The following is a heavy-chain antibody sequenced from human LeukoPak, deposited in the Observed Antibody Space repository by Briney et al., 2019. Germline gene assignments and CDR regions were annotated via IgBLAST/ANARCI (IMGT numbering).Heavy chain of an antibody. CDR3: ARGGGTYYYDSSGYRDAFDI. Sequence: GGSLRLSCAASGLTFSSYDMHWVRQATGKGLEWVSAIGTAGDPYYPGSVKGRFTISRENAKNSLYLQMNSLRAGDTAVYYCARGGGTYYYDSSGYRDAFDIWGQGTMVTVSS. V-gene: IGHV3-13*05. CDR1: GLTFSSYD. CDR2: IGTAGDP. J-gene: IGHJ3*02. D-gene: IGHD3-22*01.